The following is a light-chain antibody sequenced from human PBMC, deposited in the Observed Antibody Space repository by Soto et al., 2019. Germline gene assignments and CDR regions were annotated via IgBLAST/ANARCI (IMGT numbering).Light chain of an antibody. CDR3: QQYNNWPLT. V-gene: IGKV3-15*01. CDR2: SAS. CDR1: QSVTIY. Sequence: EIVMTQSPATLSVSPGERATLSCRASQSVTIYLAWYQQKPGQAPRLLIYSASTRATGIPARFSGSGSGTEFTLTISSLQSEHFAVYYCQQYNNWPLTFGGGTKADIK. J-gene: IGKJ4*01.